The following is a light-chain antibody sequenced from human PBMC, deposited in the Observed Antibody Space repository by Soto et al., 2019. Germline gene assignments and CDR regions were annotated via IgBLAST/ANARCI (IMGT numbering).Light chain of an antibody. CDR1: SCSIASNY. CDR3: QSFHDTVVL. J-gene: IGLJ2*01. CDR2: EHN. Sequence: NFMLTQPHSVSECPGKTVTISCTRSSCSIASNYVQWYQQRPGSAPTTVIYEHNQRPSGVPDRFSGSIDSSSNSASLTISGLKTEDEADYYCQSFHDTVVLFGGGTQLTVL. V-gene: IGLV6-57*04.